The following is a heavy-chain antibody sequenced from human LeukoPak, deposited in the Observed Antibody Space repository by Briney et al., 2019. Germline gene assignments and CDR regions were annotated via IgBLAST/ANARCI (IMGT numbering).Heavy chain of an antibody. CDR1: GGSISSGGYS. CDR3: ARATSGFDP. V-gene: IGHV4-30-2*01. CDR2: IYHSGST. J-gene: IGHJ5*02. Sequence: SQTLSLTCAVSGGSISSGGYSWSWIRQPPGKGLEWIGYIYHSGSTYYNPSLKSRVTISVDTSKNQFSLKLSSVTAADTAVYYCARATSGFDPWGQGTLVTVSS.